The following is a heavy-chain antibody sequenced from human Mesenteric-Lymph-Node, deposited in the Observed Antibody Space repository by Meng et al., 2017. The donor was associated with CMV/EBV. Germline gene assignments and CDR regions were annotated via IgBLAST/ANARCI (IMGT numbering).Heavy chain of an antibody. V-gene: IGHV4-39*01. CDR2: IYYSGSTY. CDR1: GGSISSSSYY. CDR3: ARHSALSVTNFDY. D-gene: IGHD3-10*01. Sequence: QLQLQESGPGLVKPSETLSLTCTVSGGSISSSSYYWGWIRQPPGKGLEWIGYIYYSGSTYYYNPSLKTRVTISVDTSKNQFSLKLSSVTAADTAVYYCARHSALSVTNFDYWGQGTLVTVSS. J-gene: IGHJ4*02.